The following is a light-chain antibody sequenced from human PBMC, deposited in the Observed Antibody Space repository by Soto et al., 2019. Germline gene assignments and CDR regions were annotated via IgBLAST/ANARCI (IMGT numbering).Light chain of an antibody. J-gene: IGKJ2*01. V-gene: IGKV2-30*02. CDR1: QSLEHRDGNTS. Sequence: VAMTQSPLSLPVTLGQPASISCRSSQSLEHRDGNTSLDWLQQRPGQAPRRLLYEVSNRDSGVPDRFSGSGSGTDFSLQISRVEAEDVGVYYCMQGTYWPPYTFGQGTKLEIK. CDR2: EVS. CDR3: MQGTYWPPYT.